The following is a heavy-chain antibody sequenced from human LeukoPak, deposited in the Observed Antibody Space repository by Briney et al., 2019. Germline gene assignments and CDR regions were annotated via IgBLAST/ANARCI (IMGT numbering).Heavy chain of an antibody. J-gene: IGHJ6*02. D-gene: IGHD3-9*01. CDR3: AKALYYDILAGYPNYYYGMDV. V-gene: IGHV3-30*04. CDR1: GFTFSSYA. Sequence: GRSLRLSCAASGFTFSSYAMHWVRQAPGKGLEWVAVISYDGSNKYYADSVKGRFTISRDNSKNTLYLQMNSLRAEDTAVYYCAKALYYDILAGYPNYYYGMDVWGQGTTVTVSS. CDR2: ISYDGSNK.